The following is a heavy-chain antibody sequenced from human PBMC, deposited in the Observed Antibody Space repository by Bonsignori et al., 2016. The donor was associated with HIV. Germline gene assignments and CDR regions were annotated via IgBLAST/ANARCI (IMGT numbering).Heavy chain of an antibody. CDR2: ISTYDGTT. J-gene: IGHJ4*02. CDR1: GYTFSSYG. D-gene: IGHD7-27*01. V-gene: IGHV1-18*01. CDR3: ARDRTGHGPTFDY. Sequence: ASVKVSCKTSGYTFSSYGLSWVRQAPGQGLEWMGWISTYDGTTHFSQKFQARVTLTTDTSTDTGYMDLTSLSSDDTAVYFCARDRTGHGPTFDYWGQGTLVTVSS.